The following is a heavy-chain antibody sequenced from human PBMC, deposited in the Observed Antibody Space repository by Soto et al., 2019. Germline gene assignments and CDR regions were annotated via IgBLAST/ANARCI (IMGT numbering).Heavy chain of an antibody. V-gene: IGHV1-69*12. CDR1: GGTFSSYT. Sequence: QVQLVQSGAVVKKPGSSVTVSCKASGGTFSSYTISWVRQAPGQGLEWMGGIIPIFGTANYAQKFQGRVTITADESTSTAYMEFSSLRSEATAVYYCARGNHRWLQLWYFDLWGRGTLVTVSS. J-gene: IGHJ2*01. CDR3: ARGNHRWLQLWYFDL. D-gene: IGHD5-12*01. CDR2: IIPIFGTA.